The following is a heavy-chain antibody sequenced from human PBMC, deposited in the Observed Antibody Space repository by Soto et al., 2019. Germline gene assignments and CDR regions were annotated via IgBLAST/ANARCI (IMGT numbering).Heavy chain of an antibody. CDR1: GFTFGSYA. J-gene: IGHJ6*02. CDR3: ARTNVPPDSYSSSWSANLGYYYNGMDV. D-gene: IGHD6-13*01. V-gene: IGHV3-30*04. Sequence: GGSLRLSCAASGFTFGSYAIHWVRQAPGKGLEWVAIISGDGSNRYYADSVKGRFTISRDNSKNMLFLQMSTLRVEDTAVYYCARTNVPPDSYSSSWSANLGYYYNGMDVWGQGTTVTVSS. CDR2: ISGDGSNR.